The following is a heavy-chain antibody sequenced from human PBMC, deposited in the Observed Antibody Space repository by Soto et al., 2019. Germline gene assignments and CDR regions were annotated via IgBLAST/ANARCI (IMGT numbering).Heavy chain of an antibody. CDR1: GFTFSSYN. J-gene: IGHJ5*02. Sequence: GGSLRLSCTASGFTFSSYNMNWVRQAPGQGLEWVSFISGSSSYTYYAESVRGRFTISRDNAKNSLFLQMNSLRVEDTAMYYCVRDHYSNYVDWVPWGQGTLVTVSS. CDR2: ISGSSSYT. V-gene: IGHV3-21*01. D-gene: IGHD4-4*01. CDR3: VRDHYSNYVDWVP.